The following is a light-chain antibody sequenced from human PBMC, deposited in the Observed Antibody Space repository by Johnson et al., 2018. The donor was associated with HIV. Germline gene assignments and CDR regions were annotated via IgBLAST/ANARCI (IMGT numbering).Light chain of an antibody. CDR3: GTWDSSLSAEF. J-gene: IGLJ1*01. Sequence: QSVLTQPPSVSAAPGQKVTISCSGSSSNIGNNYVSWYQQLPGTAPKLLIYDNNKRPSGIPDRFSGSKSGTSATLGITGLQTGDEADYYCGTWDSSLSAEFLGTGTKVTVL. CDR1: SSNIGNNY. CDR2: DNN. V-gene: IGLV1-51*01.